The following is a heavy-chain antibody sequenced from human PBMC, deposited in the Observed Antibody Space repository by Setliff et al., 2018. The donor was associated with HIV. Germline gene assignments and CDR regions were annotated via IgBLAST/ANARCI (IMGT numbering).Heavy chain of an antibody. D-gene: IGHD1-26*01. J-gene: IGHJ4*02. CDR2: IYYSGST. CDR1: GQFISDGYY. Sequence: SETLSLTCTVSGQFISDGYYWGWIRQPPGKGLEWIGYIYYSGSTYYNPSLKSRVTISVDTSKNQFSLKLSSVTAADTAVYYCAREGKEGATPFDYWGQGTLVTVSS. CDR3: AREGKEGATPFDY. V-gene: IGHV4-30-4*08.